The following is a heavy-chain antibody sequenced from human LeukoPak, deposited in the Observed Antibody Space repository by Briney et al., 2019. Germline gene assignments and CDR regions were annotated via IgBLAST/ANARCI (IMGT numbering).Heavy chain of an antibody. D-gene: IGHD3-22*01. CDR3: AKDYYYYDSSGYSDY. CDR2: ISGSGGST. Sequence: GGSLRLSCAASGFTFSSYAMSWVRQAPGKGLEWVSAISGSGGSTYYADSVKGRFTISRDNSKNTLYLQMNSLRAEDTALYYCAKDYYYYDSSGYSDYWGQGTLVTVSS. V-gene: IGHV3-23*01. J-gene: IGHJ4*02. CDR1: GFTFSSYA.